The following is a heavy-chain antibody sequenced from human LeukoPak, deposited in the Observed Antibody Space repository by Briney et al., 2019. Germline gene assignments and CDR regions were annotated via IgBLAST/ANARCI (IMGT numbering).Heavy chain of an antibody. CDR3: ATDPGHSGMDY. CDR2: INPNSGGT. CDR1: GYTFTGYY. Sequence: VASVKVFCKASGYTFTGYYMHWVRQAPGQGLEWMGWINPNSGGTNYAQKFQDRVTMTSDTSISTAYMDLSRLRSDDTAVYYCATDPGHSGMDYWGQGSLVTVSS. J-gene: IGHJ4*02. V-gene: IGHV1-2*02. D-gene: IGHD3-10*01.